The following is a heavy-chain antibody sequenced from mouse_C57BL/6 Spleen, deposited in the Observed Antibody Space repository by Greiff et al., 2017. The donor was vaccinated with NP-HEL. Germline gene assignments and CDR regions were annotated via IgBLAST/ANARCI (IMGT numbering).Heavy chain of an antibody. CDR1: GYSITSGYY. CDR2: ISYDGSN. CDR3: SPYDDGFAY. D-gene: IGHD2-12*01. Sequence: EVKLVESGPGLVKPSQSLSLTCSVTGYSITSGYYWNWIRQFPGNKLEWMGYISYDGSNNYNPSLKNRISITRDTSKNQFFLTLNSVTTDDTATYYCSPYDDGFAYWGQGTLVTVSA. J-gene: IGHJ3*01. V-gene: IGHV3-6*01.